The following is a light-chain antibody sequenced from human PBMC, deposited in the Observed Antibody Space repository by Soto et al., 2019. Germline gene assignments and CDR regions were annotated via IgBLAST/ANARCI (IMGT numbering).Light chain of an antibody. Sequence: EVILAQSPATLSLSPGERATLSCRASQSVFNYLAWYQQKPGQAPRLLIDDASNRATGIPARFSGSGSGTDFTLTISSLEPEDFAVYYCQQYNNWPPTFGQGTKVGIK. CDR1: QSVFNY. CDR2: DAS. J-gene: IGKJ1*01. CDR3: QQYNNWPPT. V-gene: IGKV3-11*01.